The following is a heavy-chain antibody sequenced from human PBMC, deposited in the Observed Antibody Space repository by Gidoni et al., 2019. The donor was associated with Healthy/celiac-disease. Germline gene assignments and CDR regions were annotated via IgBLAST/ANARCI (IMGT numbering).Heavy chain of an antibody. J-gene: IGHJ3*02. CDR1: GFTFSSYS. V-gene: IGHV3-48*04. CDR3: ARAYCTNGVCFTPNAFDI. D-gene: IGHD2-8*01. Sequence: EVQLVESGGGLVQPGGSLRLSCAASGFTFSSYSMNWVRQAPGKGLEWVSYISSSSSTIYYADSVKGRFTISRDNAKNSLYLQMNSLRAEDTAVYYCARAYCTNGVCFTPNAFDIWGQGTMVTVSS. CDR2: ISSSSSTI.